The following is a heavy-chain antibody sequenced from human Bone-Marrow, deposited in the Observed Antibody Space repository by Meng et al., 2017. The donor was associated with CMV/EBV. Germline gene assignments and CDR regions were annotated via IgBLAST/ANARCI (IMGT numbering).Heavy chain of an antibody. CDR1: GYTFNIYA. Sequence: CQASGYTFNIYAIHWVRQAPGQGLEWMGWINTANGNTKYSQKFQDRITITRDISASTGYMELSSLRSEDTTVYFCARGWGSGYDSFDNWGQGTLVTVSS. CDR2: INTANGNT. V-gene: IGHV1-3*04. CDR3: ARGWGSGYDSFDN. J-gene: IGHJ4*02. D-gene: IGHD5-12*01.